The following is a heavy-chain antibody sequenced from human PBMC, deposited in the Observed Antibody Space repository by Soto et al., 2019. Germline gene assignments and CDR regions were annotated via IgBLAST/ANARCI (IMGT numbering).Heavy chain of an antibody. CDR3: ARQPRDDAFDI. J-gene: IGHJ3*02. Sequence: QITLKESGPTLVKPTQTLTLTCSFSGFSLTTATMGVGCIRQPPGKALEWLGNIYWDDDKRYSASLNSRLAITKDTSKSQVVLTMTNMDPVDTATYCCARQPRDDAFDIWGQGTMVTVSS. CDR2: IYWDDDK. V-gene: IGHV2-5*02. CDR1: GFSLTTATMG.